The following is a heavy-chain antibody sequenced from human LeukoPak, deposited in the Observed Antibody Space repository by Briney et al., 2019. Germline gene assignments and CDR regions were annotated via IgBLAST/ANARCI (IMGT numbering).Heavy chain of an antibody. CDR3: ARVRKLRTRGVMDPLDY. D-gene: IGHD3-10*01. CDR2: IQQDGSEK. V-gene: IGHV3-7*01. CDR1: GFTFNYYW. Sequence: GGSLRLSCAASGFTFNYYWLTWVRQAPGKGLEWVANIQQDGSEKYYVDSVKGRFIISRDNAKNSLYLQMNGLRAEDTAVYYCARVRKLRTRGVMDPLDYWGQGTLVTVSS. J-gene: IGHJ4*02.